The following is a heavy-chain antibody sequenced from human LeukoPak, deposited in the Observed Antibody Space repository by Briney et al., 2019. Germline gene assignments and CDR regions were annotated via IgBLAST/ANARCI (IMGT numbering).Heavy chain of an antibody. J-gene: IGHJ4*02. CDR1: GGSVSSGSYY. V-gene: IGHV4-61*02. D-gene: IGHD4/OR15-4a*01. CDR3: ARLSGRDYYFDY. CDR2: MFTTGTI. Sequence: SETLSLTCTVSGGSVSSGSYYWSWIRQPAGKGLEWIGRMFTTGTINYNPSLKSRVTIALDTAKNQFSLKLSSVTAADTAVYYCARLSGRDYYFDYWGQGTLVTVSS.